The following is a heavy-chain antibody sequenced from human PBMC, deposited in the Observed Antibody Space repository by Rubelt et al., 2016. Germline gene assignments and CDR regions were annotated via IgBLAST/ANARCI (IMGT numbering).Heavy chain of an antibody. CDR2: IYYSGHT. Sequence: QLQLQESGPGLVKPSETLSLTCIVSGGSISTFPYFWGWIRQPPAKGLEWSGTIYYSGHTYYSPPLKNRTTISLDTSKNQFSLRLSSVTAADTAVYYCARHTEWLDGMDVWGQGTTVTVSS. CDR1: GGSISTFPYF. CDR3: ARHTEWLDGMDV. J-gene: IGHJ6*02. V-gene: IGHV4-39*01. D-gene: IGHD6-19*01.